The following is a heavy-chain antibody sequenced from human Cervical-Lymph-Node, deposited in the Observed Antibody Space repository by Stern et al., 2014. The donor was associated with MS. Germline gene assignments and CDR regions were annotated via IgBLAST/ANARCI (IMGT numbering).Heavy chain of an antibody. Sequence: VHLVESGGGVVQPGRSLRLSCAASGFTFSSYAMHWVRQAPGKGLEWVAVISYDGSNKYYADSVKGRFTISRDNSKNTLYLQMNSLRAEDTAVYYCARDLRGEGSDAFDIWGQGTMVTVSS. CDR3: ARDLRGEGSDAFDI. V-gene: IGHV3-30*01. CDR1: GFTFSSYA. CDR2: ISYDGSNK. D-gene: IGHD4-17*01. J-gene: IGHJ3*02.